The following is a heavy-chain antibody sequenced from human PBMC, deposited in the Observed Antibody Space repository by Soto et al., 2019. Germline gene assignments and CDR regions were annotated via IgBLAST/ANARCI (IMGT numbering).Heavy chain of an antibody. V-gene: IGHV1-18*01. J-gene: IGHJ6*02. CDR1: GYTFTSYG. D-gene: IGHD3-22*01. Sequence: ASVKVSCKASGYTFTSYGISWVRQAPGQGLEWMGWISAYNGNTNYAQKLQGRVTMTTDTSTSTAYMELRSLRSDDTAVYYCARDGDITMIVVVITSYGMDVWGQGTTVTVSS. CDR3: ARDGDITMIVVVITSYGMDV. CDR2: ISAYNGNT.